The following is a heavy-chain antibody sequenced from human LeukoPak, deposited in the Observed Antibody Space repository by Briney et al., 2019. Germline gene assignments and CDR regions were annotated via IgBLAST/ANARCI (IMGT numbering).Heavy chain of an antibody. J-gene: IGHJ1*01. CDR2: ISSSGSTI. CDR1: GFTFSSYE. V-gene: IGHV3-48*03. D-gene: IGHD3-22*01. CDR3: ARSTYYYDSSGYPGYFQH. Sequence: GGSLRLSCAASGFTFSSYEMNWVRQAPGKGLEWVSYISSSGSTIYYADSVKGRFTISRDNAKNSLYLQMNSLRAEDTAVYYCARSTYYYDSSGYPGYFQHWGQGTLVTVSS.